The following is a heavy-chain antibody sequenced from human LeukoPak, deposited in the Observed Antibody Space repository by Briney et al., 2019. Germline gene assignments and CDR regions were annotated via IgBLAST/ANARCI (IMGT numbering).Heavy chain of an antibody. J-gene: IGHJ4*02. D-gene: IGHD6-19*01. CDR3: ARVPTSQWLVPLYYFDY. Sequence: SETLSLTCAVSGGSISSSSYYWGWIRQPPGKGLEWIGSIYYSGSTYYNSSLKSRVTISVDTSKNQFSLKLSSVTAADTAVYYCARVPTSQWLVPLYYFDYWGQGTLVTVSS. CDR1: GGSISSSSYY. CDR2: IYYSGST. V-gene: IGHV4-39*07.